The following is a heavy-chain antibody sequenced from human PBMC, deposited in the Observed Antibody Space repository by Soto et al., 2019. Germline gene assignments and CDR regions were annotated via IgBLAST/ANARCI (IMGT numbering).Heavy chain of an antibody. J-gene: IGHJ4*02. CDR3: ARDHTSSGWFGIDY. V-gene: IGHV4-31*03. CDR1: GGSISSGGYY. CDR2: IYYSGST. Sequence: QVQLQESGPGLVKPSQTLSLTCTVSGGSISSGGYYWSWIRQHPGKGLEWIGYIYYSGSTYYNPYLKSRVTISVDTSKNQFSLKLSSVTAADTAVYYCARDHTSSGWFGIDYWGQGTLVTVSS. D-gene: IGHD6-19*01.